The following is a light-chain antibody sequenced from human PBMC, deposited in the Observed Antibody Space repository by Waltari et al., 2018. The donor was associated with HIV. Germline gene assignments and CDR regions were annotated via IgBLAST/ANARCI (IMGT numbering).Light chain of an antibody. J-gene: IGLJ3*02. CDR3: AAWDDTLNGPV. V-gene: IGLV1-44*01. Sequence: SVLTQPPSASGTPGQSVTISCSGSSSNIGRDTVNWYQHLPGTAPKPLIYRNNERPSGVPDRFSGSKSGTSASLAISGLQSEDEADYYCAAWDDTLNGPVFGGGTKLTVL. CDR2: RNN. CDR1: SSNIGRDT.